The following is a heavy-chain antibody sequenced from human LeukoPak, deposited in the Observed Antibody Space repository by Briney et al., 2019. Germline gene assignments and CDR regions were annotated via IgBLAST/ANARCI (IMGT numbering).Heavy chain of an antibody. Sequence: ASVKVSCKASGYTFTSYDINWVRQATGQGLEWMGWMNPNSGNTGYAQKFQGRVTMTRNTSISTAYMELSSLRSEDTAVYYCARDPTAYCGGDCYWGPFDYWGQGTLVTVSS. CDR3: ARDPTAYCGGDCYWGPFDY. J-gene: IGHJ4*02. D-gene: IGHD2-21*02. CDR2: MNPNSGNT. V-gene: IGHV1-8*01. CDR1: GYTFTSYD.